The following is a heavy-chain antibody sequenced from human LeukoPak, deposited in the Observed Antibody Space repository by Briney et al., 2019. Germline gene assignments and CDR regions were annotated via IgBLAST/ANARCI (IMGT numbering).Heavy chain of an antibody. CDR3: ARVDPDSSSTLEVFDY. D-gene: IGHD6-6*01. V-gene: IGHV4-59*01. CDR1: GRSLSSYY. J-gene: IGHJ4*02. Sequence: SETLSLTCTVSGRSLSSYYWSWIRQPPGKGLEWIGYIYYSGSTNYNPSLKSRVTISVDTSKNQFSLKLSSVTAADTAVYYCARVDPDSSSTLEVFDYWGQGTLVTVSS. CDR2: IYYSGST.